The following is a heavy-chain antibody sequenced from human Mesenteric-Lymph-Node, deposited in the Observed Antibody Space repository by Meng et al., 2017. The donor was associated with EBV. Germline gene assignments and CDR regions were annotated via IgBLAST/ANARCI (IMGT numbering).Heavy chain of an antibody. Sequence: QESGPGLAKPSETLSLTCAVYGAAFGGYYWSWIRQPPGKGLEWIGEINHSGSTNYNPSLKSRVSVSLDTSKNQFSLKLSSVTAADTAVFYCARGRGSRLLFYSSFDSWGQGTLVTVSS. CDR2: INHSGST. J-gene: IGHJ4*02. D-gene: IGHD2-15*01. V-gene: IGHV4-34*01. CDR3: ARGRGSRLLFYSSFDS. CDR1: GAAFGGYY.